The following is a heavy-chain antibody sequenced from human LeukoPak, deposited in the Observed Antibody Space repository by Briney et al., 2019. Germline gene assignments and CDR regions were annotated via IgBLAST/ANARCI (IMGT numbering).Heavy chain of an antibody. CDR2: TYYRSKWYN. J-gene: IGHJ5*02. D-gene: IGHD3-3*01. CDR3: ARSNYDFWSNWFDP. CDR1: GDSVSSNSAA. Sequence: SQTLSLTCAISGDSVSSNSAAWNWIRQSPSRGLEWLGRTYYRSKWYNDYAVSVKSRITINPDTSKNQFSLQLNSVPPEDTAVYYCARSNYDFWSNWFDPWGQGTLVTVSS. V-gene: IGHV6-1*01.